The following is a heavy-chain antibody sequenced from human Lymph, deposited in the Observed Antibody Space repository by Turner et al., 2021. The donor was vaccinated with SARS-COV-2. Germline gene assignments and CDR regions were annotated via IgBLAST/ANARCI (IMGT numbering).Heavy chain of an antibody. CDR2: IIPIFGTE. CDR1: GGIFNSYA. CDR3: ARDLSPIRVVVVPAARSRYYYGMGV. D-gene: IGHD2-2*01. V-gene: IGHV1-69*01. J-gene: IGHJ6*02. Sequence: QMQLVQSGAEVKKPGSSVQVSCKASGGIFNSYAISWVRLAPGQGLEWMGGIIPIFGTENYAQKLQGRVTIRAEESTRTAYMELSSLRSEDTAVYYCARDLSPIRVVVVPAARSRYYYGMGVWGQGTTVTVSS.